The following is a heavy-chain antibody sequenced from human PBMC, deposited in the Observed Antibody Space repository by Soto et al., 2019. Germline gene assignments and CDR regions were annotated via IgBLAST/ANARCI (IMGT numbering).Heavy chain of an antibody. CDR1: GYTFTGYY. V-gene: IGHV1-2*04. CDR2: INPNSGGT. J-gene: IGHJ6*02. CDR3: ARAYGDYYGMDV. D-gene: IGHD4-17*01. Sequence: GASVKVSCKASGYTFTGYYMHWVRQAPGQGLEWMGWINPNSGGTNYAQKFQGWVTMTRDTSISTAYMELSRLRSGDTAVYYCARAYGDYYGMDVWGQGTTVTVSS.